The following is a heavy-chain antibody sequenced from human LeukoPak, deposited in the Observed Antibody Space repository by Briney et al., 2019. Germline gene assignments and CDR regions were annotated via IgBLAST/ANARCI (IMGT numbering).Heavy chain of an antibody. CDR2: ISSSSSIM. J-gene: IGHJ6*03. D-gene: IGHD1-26*01. CDR1: GFTFSNYG. V-gene: IGHV3-48*01. CDR3: ARGGSYKRYVNYHMDV. Sequence: PGGSLRLSCAASGFTFSNYGMNWVRQAPGKGLEWVSYISSSSSIMYYADSVKGRFTISRDNAKNSLYLQMNSLRAEDTAVYYCARGGSYKRYVNYHMDVWGKGTTVTVSS.